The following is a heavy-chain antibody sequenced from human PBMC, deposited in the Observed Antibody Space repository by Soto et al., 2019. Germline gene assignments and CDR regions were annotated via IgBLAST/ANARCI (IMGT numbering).Heavy chain of an antibody. CDR1: GGSFSDYY. V-gene: IGHV4-34*01. D-gene: IGHD6-13*01. J-gene: IGHJ5*02. CDR3: ARGRRQQLVRSQYNWFDP. Sequence: SETLSLACAVYGGSFSDYYWSWIRQPPGKGLEWIGEINHSGSTNYNPSFKSRVTISVDTSKNQFPLKLSSVTAADTAVYYCARGRRQQLVRSQYNWFDPWGQGTLVTVSS. CDR2: INHSGST.